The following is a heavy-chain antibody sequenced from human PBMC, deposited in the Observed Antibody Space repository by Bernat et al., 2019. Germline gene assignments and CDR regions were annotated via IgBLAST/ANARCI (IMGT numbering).Heavy chain of an antibody. CDR3: VRDGAALYYYHGMDV. CDR2: VSYDGRNK. CDR1: GFTFSDYS. V-gene: IGHV3-30*04. D-gene: IGHD6-25*01. J-gene: IGHJ6*02. Sequence: VQLVESGGGVVQPGRSLRLSCVASGFTFSDYSLHWVRQAPGKGLEWVAVVSYDGRNKYYADSVQARFIISRDDSENTLYLQMDRLKSEDTAVYYCVRDGAALYYYHGMDVWGRGTTVTVSS.